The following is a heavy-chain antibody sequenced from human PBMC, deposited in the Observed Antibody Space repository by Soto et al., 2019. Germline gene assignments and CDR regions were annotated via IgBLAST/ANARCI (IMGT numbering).Heavy chain of an antibody. V-gene: IGHV4-30-2*01. CDR3: ATLLGGSSWYSAFDV. Sequence: SETLSLTCAVSGGSISSGGYSWSWIRQPPGKGLEWIGYIYQSGSTYYNPSLKSRVTISVDTSKNQFSLKLTSVTAADTAVYYCATLLGGSSWYSAFDVWGQGTMVTVSS. CDR2: IYQSGST. D-gene: IGHD6-13*01. J-gene: IGHJ3*01. CDR1: GGSISSGGYS.